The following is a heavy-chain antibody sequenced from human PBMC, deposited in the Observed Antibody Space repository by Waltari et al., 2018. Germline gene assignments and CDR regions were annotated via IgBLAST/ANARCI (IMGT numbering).Heavy chain of an antibody. Sequence: EVQLLESGGGLVQPGGSLRLSCAASGFTFSNYAVSWVRQAPGGGWEWVSGIRGSGGATYYADPVGGRFSISRDNSQNTLYLQMNSLRAEDTAVYYCAKGGRVVVPAAGYFDYWGQGSLVTVSS. CDR3: AKGGRVVVPAAGYFDY. D-gene: IGHD2-2*01. CDR2: IRGSGGAT. CDR1: GFTFSNYA. V-gene: IGHV3-23*01. J-gene: IGHJ4*02.